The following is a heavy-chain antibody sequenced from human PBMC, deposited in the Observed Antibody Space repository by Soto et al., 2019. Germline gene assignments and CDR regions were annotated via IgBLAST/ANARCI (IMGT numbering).Heavy chain of an antibody. J-gene: IGHJ6*02. CDR3: GGDLREEVGATIYYYYYGMDV. D-gene: IGHD1-26*01. Sequence: EVQLVESGGGLVKPGGSLRLSCAASGFTFSSYSMNWVRQAPGKGLEWVSSISSSSSYIYYADSVKGRFTISRDNAKNSLYVQMNSLRAEDTAVYYCGGDLREEVGATIYYYYYGMDVWGQGTTVTVSS. CDR1: GFTFSSYS. V-gene: IGHV3-21*01. CDR2: ISSSSSYI.